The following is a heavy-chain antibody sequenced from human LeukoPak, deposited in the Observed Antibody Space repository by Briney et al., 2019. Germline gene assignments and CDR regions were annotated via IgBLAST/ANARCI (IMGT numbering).Heavy chain of an antibody. J-gene: IGHJ6*03. D-gene: IGHD3-10*02. CDR1: GGSLNGYY. CDR2: THSSEGT. Sequence: KASETLSLTCTVSGGSLNGYYWGWIRQSPGKGLECIGYTHSSEGTAHNASLKSRLTISLDTSKNQFSLTLSSVTAADTAVYYCARQVYGEGKGVWGKRTKVNVSS. V-gene: IGHV4-59*08. CDR3: ARQVYGEGKGV.